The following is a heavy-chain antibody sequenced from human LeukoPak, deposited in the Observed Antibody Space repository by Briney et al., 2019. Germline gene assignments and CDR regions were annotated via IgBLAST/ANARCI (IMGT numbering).Heavy chain of an antibody. J-gene: IGHJ3*02. CDR2: SGDNT. V-gene: IGHV3-23*01. CDR1: GFTFSSYA. CDR3: AKSWRFYDSSNYYAFDI. Sequence: GGSLRLSCAASGFTFSSYAMSWVRQAPGKGLEWVSSSGDNTRYADSVKCRFTISRDNSKNSLDLQMNGLRAEDTAVYYCAKSWRFYDSSNYYAFDIWGQGTMVTVSS. D-gene: IGHD3-22*01.